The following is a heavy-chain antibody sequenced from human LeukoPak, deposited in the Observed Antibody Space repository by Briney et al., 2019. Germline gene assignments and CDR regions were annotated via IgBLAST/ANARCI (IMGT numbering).Heavy chain of an antibody. D-gene: IGHD2-15*01. CDR1: GGTFSSYA. CDR3: ARARGYCSGGSCYSGRWFDP. Sequence: ASVKVSYKASGGTFSSYAISWVRQAPGQGLEWMGGIIPIFGTANYAQKFQGRVTITADESTSPAYMELSSLRSEDTAVYYCARARGYCSGGSCYSGRWFDPWGQGTLVTVSS. CDR2: IIPIFGTA. J-gene: IGHJ5*02. V-gene: IGHV1-69*13.